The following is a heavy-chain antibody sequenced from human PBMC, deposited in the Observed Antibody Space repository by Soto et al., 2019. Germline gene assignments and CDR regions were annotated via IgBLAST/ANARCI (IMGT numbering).Heavy chain of an antibody. D-gene: IGHD3-10*01. CDR2: INAGNGNT. V-gene: IGHV1-3*01. CDR3: ARDRGVRWFGFDY. Sequence: QVQLVQSGAEVKKPGASVKVSCKASGYTFTSYAMHWVRQAPVQRLEWMGWINAGNGNTKYSQKFQGRVTITRDTSASTAYMELSTLRSEDTAVYYCARDRGVRWFGFDYWGQGTLVTVSS. CDR1: GYTFTSYA. J-gene: IGHJ4*02.